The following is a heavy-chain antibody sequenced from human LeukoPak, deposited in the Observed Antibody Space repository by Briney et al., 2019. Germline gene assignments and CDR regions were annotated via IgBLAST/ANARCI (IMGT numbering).Heavy chain of an antibody. J-gene: IGHJ4*02. Sequence: GGSLRLSCAASGFTVSSNYMSWVRQAPGRGLEWVSVIYSGGSTYYADSVKGRFTISRDNSKNTLYLQMNSLRAEDTAVYYCARDSRFRHFDYWGQGTLVTVSS. V-gene: IGHV3-66*01. D-gene: IGHD2-21*01. CDR2: IYSGGST. CDR1: GFTVSSNY. CDR3: ARDSRFRHFDY.